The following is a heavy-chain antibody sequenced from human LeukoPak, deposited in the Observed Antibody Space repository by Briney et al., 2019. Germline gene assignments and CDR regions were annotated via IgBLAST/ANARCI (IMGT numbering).Heavy chain of an antibody. V-gene: IGHV3-21*01. D-gene: IGHD1-26*01. CDR3: ARDRASYSGSILYYFDY. CDR2: ISSSSSYI. Sequence: GGSLKLSCAASGFTFSSYSMNWVRQAPGKGLEWVSSISSSSSYIYYADSVKGRFTISRDNAKNSLYLQMNSLRAEDTAVYYCARDRASYSGSILYYFDYWGQGTLVTVSS. CDR1: GFTFSSYS. J-gene: IGHJ4*02.